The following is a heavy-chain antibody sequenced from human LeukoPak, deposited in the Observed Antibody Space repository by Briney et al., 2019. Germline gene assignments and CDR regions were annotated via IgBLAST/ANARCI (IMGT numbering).Heavy chain of an antibody. CDR2: MNPNSGNT. Sequence: ASVKVSCKASGYTFTSYDINWVRQATGQGLEWMGWMNPNSGNTGYAQKFQGRVTMTRDTSISTAYMELSRLRSDDTAVYYCATYYYDSSGYDYWGQGTLVTVSS. CDR3: ATYYYDSSGYDY. CDR1: GYTFTSYD. V-gene: IGHV1-8*02. J-gene: IGHJ4*02. D-gene: IGHD3-22*01.